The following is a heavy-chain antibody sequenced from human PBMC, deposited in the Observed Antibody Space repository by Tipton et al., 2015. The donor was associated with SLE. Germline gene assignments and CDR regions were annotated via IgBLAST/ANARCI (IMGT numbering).Heavy chain of an antibody. CDR1: GFTFSSYW. CDR3: ARDKGAGSGAAATGYGMDV. Sequence: SLRLSCAASGFTFSSYWMHWVRQAPGKGLVWVSSISSSSSYIYYADSVKGRFTISRDNAKNSLYLQMNSLRAEDTAVYYCARDKGAGSGAAATGYGMDVWGQGTTVTVSS. J-gene: IGHJ6*02. CDR2: ISSSSSYI. D-gene: IGHD6-13*01. V-gene: IGHV3-21*03.